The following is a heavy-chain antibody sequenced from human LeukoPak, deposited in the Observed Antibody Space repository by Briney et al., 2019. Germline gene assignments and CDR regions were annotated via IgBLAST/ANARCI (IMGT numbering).Heavy chain of an antibody. D-gene: IGHD3-3*01. V-gene: IGHV3-23*01. CDR3: AKDQRPLFWSGYQGGSDY. Sequence: PGGSLRLSCAASGFTFSSYAMSWVRQAPGKGLEWVSAISGSGGSTYYADSVKGRFTISRDNSQNTLYLQMNSLRAEDAAVYYCAKDQRPLFWSGYQGGSDYWGQGTLVTVSS. CDR2: ISGSGGST. CDR1: GFTFSSYA. J-gene: IGHJ4*02.